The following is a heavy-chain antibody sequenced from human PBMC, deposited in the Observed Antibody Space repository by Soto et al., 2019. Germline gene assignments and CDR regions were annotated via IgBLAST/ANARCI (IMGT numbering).Heavy chain of an antibody. J-gene: IGHJ4*02. CDR1: GYTFPSFG. V-gene: IGHV1-18*01. Sequence: ASVKVSCKASGYTFPSFGITWVRQAPGQGLEWMGWISVYNGNTKYAQKFQGRVTMTTDTSTSTAYMELRSLRSDDTAVYYCARAYVVVVAASGTFDYWGQGTLVTVSS. CDR2: ISVYNGNT. CDR3: ARAYVVVVAASGTFDY. D-gene: IGHD2-15*01.